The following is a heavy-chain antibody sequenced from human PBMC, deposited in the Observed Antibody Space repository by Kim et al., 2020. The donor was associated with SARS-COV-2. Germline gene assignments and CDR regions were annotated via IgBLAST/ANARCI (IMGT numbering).Heavy chain of an antibody. CDR1: GGSFSGYY. D-gene: IGHD3-22*01. Sequence: SETLSLTCAVYGGSFSGYYWSWIRQPPGKGLEWIGEINHSGSTNYNPSLKSRVTISVDTSKNQLSLKLSSVTAADTAVYYCARDTIVVDGGFDYWGQGTLVTVSS. CDR3: ARDTIVVDGGFDY. V-gene: IGHV4-34*01. J-gene: IGHJ4*02. CDR2: INHSGST.